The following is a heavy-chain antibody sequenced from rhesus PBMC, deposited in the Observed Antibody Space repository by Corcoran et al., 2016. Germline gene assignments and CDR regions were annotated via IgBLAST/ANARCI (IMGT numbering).Heavy chain of an antibody. CDR2: IFGGSVST. D-gene: IGHD6S26*01. CDR3: LGSGWSGF. J-gene: IGHJ4*01. Sequence: QVQLQESGPGLVKPSETLSLTCAVSGYSISSGYGWGWIRQPPGKGLGWIGQIFGGSVSTHYNPSLKSRVTVSKDTSKNQFSLRLTSVTAADTAVYYCLGSGWSGFWGQGVLVTVSS. V-gene: IGHV4-127*01. CDR1: GYSISSGYG.